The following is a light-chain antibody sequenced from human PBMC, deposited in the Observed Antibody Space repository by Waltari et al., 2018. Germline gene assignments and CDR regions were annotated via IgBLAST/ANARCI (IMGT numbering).Light chain of an antibody. Sequence: QSALTQPPSAYGSPGQSVTISCTGTSSDVGGYNYVSWYQQHPGKAPKLMIYEVSTGRSGVPGRFPGSKSSNQAALTVSGRQAEDEADYYCSSYARSNTFRVVFVGGTKLTGL. CDR1: SSDVGGYNY. V-gene: IGLV2-8*01. CDR2: EVS. J-gene: IGLJ2*01. CDR3: SSYARSNTFRVV.